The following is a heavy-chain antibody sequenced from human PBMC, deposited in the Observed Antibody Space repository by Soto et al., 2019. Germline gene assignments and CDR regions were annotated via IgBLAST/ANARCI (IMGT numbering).Heavy chain of an antibody. D-gene: IGHD6-13*01. V-gene: IGHV3-23*01. CDR1: GFTFIDYA. J-gene: IGHJ3*02. CDR2: IGGGDGST. Sequence: EVQLLESGGGLGQPGGSLRLSCAASGFTFIDYAMSWVRQAPGKGLEWVSAIGGGDGSTYYADSVKGRFTFSRANSNSALYLQMNSLGVGDTAIYYYAKGILVKPPGTRTFDIWGQGTMVIVSS. CDR3: AKGILVKPPGTRTFDI.